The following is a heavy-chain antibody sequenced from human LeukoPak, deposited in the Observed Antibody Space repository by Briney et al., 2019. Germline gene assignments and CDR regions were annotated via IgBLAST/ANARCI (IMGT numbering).Heavy chain of an antibody. Sequence: GGSLRLSCAASGFTFSSYAMHWVRQAPGKGLEWVAVISYDGSNKYYADSVKGRFTISRDNSKNTLYLQMNSLRAEDTAVYYCAREEIAAAYAFDIWGQGTMVTVSS. CDR1: GFTFSSYA. V-gene: IGHV3-30*04. CDR3: AREEIAAAYAFDI. D-gene: IGHD6-13*01. CDR2: ISYDGSNK. J-gene: IGHJ3*02.